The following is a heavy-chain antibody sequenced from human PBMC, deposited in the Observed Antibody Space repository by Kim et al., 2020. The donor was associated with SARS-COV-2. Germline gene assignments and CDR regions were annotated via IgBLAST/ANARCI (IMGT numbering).Heavy chain of an antibody. CDR3: DLRFYYGLDV. CDR1: GFTFSSYA. Sequence: GGSLRLSCAASGFTFSSYAMSWVRQAPGKGLEWVSIISGRGSSTFYADSVKGRFTISRDNSKNTLFLQMNSLRDEDTAVYYCDLRFYYGLDVWGQGTTVTVSS. J-gene: IGHJ6*02. CDR2: ISGRGSST. V-gene: IGHV3-23*01.